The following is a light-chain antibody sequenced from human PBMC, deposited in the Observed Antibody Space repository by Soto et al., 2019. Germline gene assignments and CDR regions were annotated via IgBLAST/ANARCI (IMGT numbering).Light chain of an antibody. J-gene: IGLJ1*01. Sequence: QSVLTQPAPVSGSPGQSITISCTGTNSDVVVYNYVSWYQQLPGKAPKLMIYGVSNRPSGVSNRFSGSKSGNTASLTISGLQADDEADYYCSTHTTSGALQVFGAGTKVTVL. CDR3: STHTTSGALQV. V-gene: IGLV2-14*01. CDR1: NSDVVVYNY. CDR2: GVS.